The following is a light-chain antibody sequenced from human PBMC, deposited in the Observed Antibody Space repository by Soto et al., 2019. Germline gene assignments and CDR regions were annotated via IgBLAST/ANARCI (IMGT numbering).Light chain of an antibody. CDR2: KAS. CDR1: QSISTW. Sequence: DIQMTQSPSTLSASVGDRVTITCRASQSISTWLAWYHQKPGTAPRLLIYKASSLEGGVPSRFSGSGSGTEFTLTISSLQPDDFATYYCQQYNSYPYTFGQGTKLEIK. CDR3: QQYNSYPYT. J-gene: IGKJ2*01. V-gene: IGKV1-5*03.